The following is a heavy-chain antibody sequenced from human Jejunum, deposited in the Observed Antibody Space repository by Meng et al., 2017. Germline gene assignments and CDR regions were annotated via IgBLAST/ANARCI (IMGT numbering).Heavy chain of an antibody. Sequence: SETLSLTCTVSGGSISSRSDYWAWIRQPPGKGLEWIGSFYYGGTTYYNSSLKSRVIISVDTSRNQFSLQLNSLIAADTAVYYCARATTVVTPSWFDPWGQGTLVTVSS. J-gene: IGHJ5*02. CDR1: GGSISSRSDY. V-gene: IGHV4-39*07. CDR2: FYYGGTT. D-gene: IGHD4-23*01. CDR3: ARATTVVTPSWFDP.